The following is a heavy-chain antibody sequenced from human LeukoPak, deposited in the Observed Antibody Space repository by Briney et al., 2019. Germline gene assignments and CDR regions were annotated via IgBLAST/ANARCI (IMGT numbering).Heavy chain of an antibody. Sequence: SAGVSLTCAVYAASFAGTCWSWIRHPARRWRGWHGEINHSGSTNYNPCLKSRVTISVDTSKNQFSLKLSSVTAAGTAVYYCARWRIAVAGGDYWGQGTLVTVSS. CDR3: ARWRIAVAGGDY. CDR1: AASFAGTC. D-gene: IGHD6-19*01. V-gene: IGHV4-34*01. CDR2: INHSGST. J-gene: IGHJ4*02.